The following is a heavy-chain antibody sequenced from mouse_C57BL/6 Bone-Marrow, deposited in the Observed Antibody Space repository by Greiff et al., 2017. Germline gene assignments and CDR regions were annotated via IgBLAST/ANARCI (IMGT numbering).Heavy chain of an antibody. CDR3: TTLAIYYGNYHYAMDY. V-gene: IGHV14-4*01. CDR1: GFNIKDDY. J-gene: IGHJ4*01. CDR2: IDPENGDT. Sequence: VHVKQSGAELVRPGASVQLSCTASGFNIKDDYMHWVKQRPEQGLEWIGWIDPENGDTEYASQFQGKATITADPSSNTAYLQLSSLTSEDTAVYYCTTLAIYYGNYHYAMDYWGQGTSVTVSS. D-gene: IGHD2-1*01.